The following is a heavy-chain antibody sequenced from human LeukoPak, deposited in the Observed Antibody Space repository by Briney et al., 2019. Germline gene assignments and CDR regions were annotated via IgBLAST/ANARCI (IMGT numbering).Heavy chain of an antibody. Sequence: PSETLSLTCTVSGGSINNNNYFWVWIRQPPGKGLEWIGSISYSGNNYYNPSLKSRVTMSVDTSKNQFSLKLSSVTAADTAVYYCARGYNWNDVIAFDIWGQGTMVTVSS. J-gene: IGHJ3*02. V-gene: IGHV4-39*07. CDR2: ISYSGNN. CDR3: ARGYNWNDVIAFDI. D-gene: IGHD1-1*01. CDR1: GGSINNNNYF.